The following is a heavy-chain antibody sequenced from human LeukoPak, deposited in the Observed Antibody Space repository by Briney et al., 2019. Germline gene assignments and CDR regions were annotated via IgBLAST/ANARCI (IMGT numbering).Heavy chain of an antibody. CDR2: IRGDGNEK. D-gene: IGHD1-14*01. J-gene: IGHJ4*02. CDR3: MTELLGY. Sequence: GGSLRLSCAASGFIFSSYWMTWVRQAPGRGLEFVANIRGDGNEKYYMDSMKGRLTISRDNAKNSLFLQMSGLRAEDTAVYYCMTELLGYRGQGTLVTVSS. CDR1: GFIFSSYW. V-gene: IGHV3-7*03.